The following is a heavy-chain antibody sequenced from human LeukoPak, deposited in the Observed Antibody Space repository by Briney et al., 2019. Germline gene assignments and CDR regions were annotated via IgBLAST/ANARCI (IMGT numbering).Heavy chain of an antibody. J-gene: IGHJ4*02. Sequence: GGSLRLSCAASGFTFDDYGMSWVRQAPGKGLEWVSGINWNGGSTGYADSVKGRFTISRDNSKNTLDLQMNSLIPEDTAVYYCAKDQKWGPADYYFDSWGQGTLVTVSS. V-gene: IGHV3-20*04. CDR2: INWNGGST. CDR3: AKDQKWGPADYYFDS. CDR1: GFTFDDYG. D-gene: IGHD2-2*01.